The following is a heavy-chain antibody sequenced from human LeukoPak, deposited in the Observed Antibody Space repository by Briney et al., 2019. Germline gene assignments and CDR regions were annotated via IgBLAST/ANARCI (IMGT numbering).Heavy chain of an antibody. D-gene: IGHD3-10*01. J-gene: IGHJ4*02. Sequence: GGSLRLXCAASGFTFSSYEMNWVRQAPGKGLEWVSYISSSGSTIYYADSVKGRFTISRDNAKNSLYLQMNSLRAEDTAVYYCARDLGDITMVRGDADYWGQGTLVTVSS. CDR2: ISSSGSTI. V-gene: IGHV3-48*03. CDR3: ARDLGDITMVRGDADY. CDR1: GFTFSSYE.